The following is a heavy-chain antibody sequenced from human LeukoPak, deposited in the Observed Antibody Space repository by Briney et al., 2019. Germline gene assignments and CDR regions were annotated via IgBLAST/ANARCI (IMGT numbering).Heavy chain of an antibody. J-gene: IGHJ4*02. D-gene: IGHD3-22*01. CDR3: ARVLTPRGGYHRYFDY. V-gene: IGHV1-69*13. CDR1: GYSFTSNV. CDR2: IIPIFGTA. Sequence: SVKVSCKASGYSFTSNVISWVRQAPGQGLEWMGGIIPIFGTANYAQKFQGRVTITADESTSTAYMELSSLRSEDTAVYYCARVLTPRGGYHRYFDYWGQGTLVTVSS.